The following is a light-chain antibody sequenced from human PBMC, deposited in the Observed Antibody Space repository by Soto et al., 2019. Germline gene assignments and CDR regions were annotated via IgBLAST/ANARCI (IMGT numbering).Light chain of an antibody. CDR3: QQYGSLSWT. Sequence: EIVLKQSPTTLSLSPGERATLSCSASQSVSSSYLAWYQQKPGPAPRLLIYGASTRATGIPDRFSGSGSGTDFTLTISRLEPEDFAVYYCQQYGSLSWTFGQGTKVDI. J-gene: IGKJ1*01. CDR1: QSVSSSY. V-gene: IGKV3-20*01. CDR2: GAS.